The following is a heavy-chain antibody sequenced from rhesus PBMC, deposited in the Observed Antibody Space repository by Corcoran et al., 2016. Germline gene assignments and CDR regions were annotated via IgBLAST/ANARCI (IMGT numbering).Heavy chain of an antibody. CDR3: TRGSWAPFDY. CDR1: GFTFSSYG. J-gene: IGHJ4*01. CDR2: ISSASSYI. D-gene: IGHD6-13*01. Sequence: SCAASGFTFSSYGMSWVRQAPGKGLEWVSSISSASSYIYYADSVKGRFTISRDNAKNSLSLQMNSLRAEDTAVYYCTRGSWAPFDYWGQGVLVTVSS. V-gene: IGHV3S16*01.